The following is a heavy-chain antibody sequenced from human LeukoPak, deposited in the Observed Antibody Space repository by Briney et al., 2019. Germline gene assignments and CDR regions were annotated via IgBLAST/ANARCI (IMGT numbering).Heavy chain of an antibody. CDR3: ARGTADCGGDCYPSYMDV. CDR2: INPNSGGT. J-gene: IGHJ6*03. D-gene: IGHD2-21*02. CDR1: GYTFTGYY. V-gene: IGHV1-2*02. Sequence: ASVKVSCKASGYTFTGYYMHWVRQAPGQGLELMGWINPNSGGTNYARKFQGRVTMTRDTSISTAYMELSRLRSDDTAVYYCARGTADCGGDCYPSYMDVWGKGTTVTVSS.